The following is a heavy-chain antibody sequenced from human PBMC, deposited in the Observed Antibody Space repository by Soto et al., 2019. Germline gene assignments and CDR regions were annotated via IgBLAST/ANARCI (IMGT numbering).Heavy chain of an antibody. CDR3: SSGDDSSKLGF. V-gene: IGHV3-23*01. CDR1: GFTFSNYA. Sequence: GGSLRLSCAASGFTFSNYAMSWVRQAPGKGLEWVSAISSSGDSPYYADSVKGRFTVSRDNSKNTLYLQMNSLRVEDTAVYYCSSGDDSSKLGFWGRGTSVTVSA. CDR2: ISSSGDSP. D-gene: IGHD3-10*01. J-gene: IGHJ4*02.